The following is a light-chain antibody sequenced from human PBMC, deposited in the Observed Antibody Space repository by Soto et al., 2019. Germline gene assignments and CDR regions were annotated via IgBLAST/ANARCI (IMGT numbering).Light chain of an antibody. CDR1: QSVSSNY. J-gene: IGKJ2*01. V-gene: IGKV3-20*01. CDR3: QQYGSSPYT. Sequence: EIVLTQSPGTLSLSPGERATLSCRASQSVSSNYLAWYQQKPGQAPRLLIHGASSRATDIPDRFSGSGSGTDFTLTISSREPEDFAVYYCQQYGSSPYTFGQGSKLEIK. CDR2: GAS.